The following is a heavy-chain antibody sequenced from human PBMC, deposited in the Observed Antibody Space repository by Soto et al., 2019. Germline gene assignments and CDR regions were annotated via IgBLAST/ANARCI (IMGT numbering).Heavy chain of an antibody. D-gene: IGHD2-21*02. V-gene: IGHV1-69*02. CDR2: IIPILGIA. Sequence: QVQLVQSGAEVKKPGSSVKVSCKASGGTFSSYTISWVRQAPGQGLEWMGRIIPILGIANYAQKFQGRVTITADKSTSTAYMELSSLRSEDTAVYYCAKRWYGGNSDYCYDGMDVWGQGTTVTVSS. CDR1: GGTFSSYT. CDR3: AKRWYGGNSDYCYDGMDV. J-gene: IGHJ6*02.